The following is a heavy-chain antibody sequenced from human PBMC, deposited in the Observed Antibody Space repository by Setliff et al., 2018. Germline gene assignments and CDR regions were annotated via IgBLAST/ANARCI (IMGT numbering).Heavy chain of an antibody. CDR3: ARGYCDGIGCPAPLYYFDS. CDR1: GYTFTTYA. Sequence: ASVKVSCKSSGYTFTTYAMHWLRQAPGQRLEWMGWIIPDNGKTEYSEEFQDRVTFTTDTSATTAYMDLRSLRSDVMAVYYCARGYCDGIGCPAPLYYFDSWGQGTLVTVSS. CDR2: IIPDNGKT. J-gene: IGHJ4*02. V-gene: IGHV1-3*03. D-gene: IGHD2-21*01.